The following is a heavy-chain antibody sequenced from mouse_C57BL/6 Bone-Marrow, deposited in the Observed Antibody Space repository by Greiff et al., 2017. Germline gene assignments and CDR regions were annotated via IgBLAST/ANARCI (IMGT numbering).Heavy chain of an antibody. CDR2: IYPRRGNT. D-gene: IGHD2-2*01. J-gene: IGHJ3*01. Sequence: QVQLQQSGAELARPGASVQLSCKASGYTFTSYGISWVKQRTGQGLEWIGEIYPRRGNTYYNEKFKGKATLTADKSSSTAYMELRSLTSEDSAVYFCARGFYGYDWFAYWGQGTLVTVSA. CDR3: ARGFYGYDWFAY. CDR1: GYTFTSYG. V-gene: IGHV1-81*01.